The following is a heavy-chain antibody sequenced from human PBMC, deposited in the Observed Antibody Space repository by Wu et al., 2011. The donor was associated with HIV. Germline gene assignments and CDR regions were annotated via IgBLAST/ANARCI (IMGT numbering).Heavy chain of an antibody. Sequence: QVQLVQSGAEVKKPGASVKVSCKASGYTFTSYGIGWVRQAPGQGLEWMGWISAYTGDTNYAQKLQGRVTMTTDTSTSTAYMELRSLRSDDTAVYYCARTHQDDDILTVTEPKLLTRMDVWGQGTTVTVSS. CDR2: ISAYTGDT. CDR3: ARTHQDDDILTVTEPKLLTRMDV. CDR1: GYTFTSYG. D-gene: IGHD3-9*01. V-gene: IGHV1-18*01. J-gene: IGHJ6*02.